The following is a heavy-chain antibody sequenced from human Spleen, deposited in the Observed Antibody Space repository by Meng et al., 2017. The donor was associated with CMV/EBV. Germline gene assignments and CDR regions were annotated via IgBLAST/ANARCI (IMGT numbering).Heavy chain of an antibody. CDR1: GYIFGTYA. CDR3: ARVDYYDSSEDY. D-gene: IGHD3-22*01. J-gene: IGHJ4*02. CDR2: INAGNGNT. V-gene: IGHV1-3*01. Sequence: QVQLVQSGAEVKKPGASVKVSCKASGYIFGTYAMHWVRQAPGQRLEWMGWINAGNGNTKYSQKFQGRVTITRDTSASTAYMELSSLRSEDTAVYYCARVDYYDSSEDYWGQGTLVTVSS.